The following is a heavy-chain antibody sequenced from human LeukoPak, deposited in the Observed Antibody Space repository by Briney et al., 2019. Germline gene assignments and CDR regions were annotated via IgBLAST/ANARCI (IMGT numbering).Heavy chain of an antibody. CDR3: ARGTVTTDRYYFDY. V-gene: IGHV4-61*02. CDR1: GGSISSGSYY. D-gene: IGHD4-17*01. CDR2: IHTSGST. J-gene: IGHJ4*02. Sequence: SQTLSLTCTVSGGSISSGSYYWSWIRQPAGKGPEWIGRIHTSGSTNYNPSLKSRVTISVDTSKNQFSLNLSSVTAADTAVYYCARGTVTTDRYYFDYWSQGTLVTVSS.